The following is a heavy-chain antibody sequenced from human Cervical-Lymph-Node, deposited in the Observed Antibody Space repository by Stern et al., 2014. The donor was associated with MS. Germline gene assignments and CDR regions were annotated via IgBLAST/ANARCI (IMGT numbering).Heavy chain of an antibody. J-gene: IGHJ3*02. CDR3: ARSHSKWLVHDAFDI. CDR1: GFTFSDYY. V-gene: IGHV3-11*01. D-gene: IGHD6-19*01. Sequence: VQLVESGGGLVKPGGSLRLSCAASGFTFSDYYMSWIRQAPGKGLEWVSSISSSGSSIYYADSVKGRFTISRAYAKHSLYLQMNSLRAEDTAVYYCARSHSKWLVHDAFDIWGQGTMVSVSS. CDR2: ISSSGSSI.